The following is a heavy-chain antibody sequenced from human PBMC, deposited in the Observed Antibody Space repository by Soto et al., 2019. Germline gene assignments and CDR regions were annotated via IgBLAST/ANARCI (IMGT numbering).Heavy chain of an antibody. J-gene: IGHJ6*02. CDR2: ISGSGGST. V-gene: IGHV3-23*01. D-gene: IGHD3-10*01. CDR1: GFTFSSYA. CDR3: AKDGPPMVRELGCMDV. Sequence: HPGGSLRLSCAASGFTFSSYAMSWVRQAPGKGLEWVSAISGSGGSTYYADSVKGRFTISRDNSKNTLYLQMNSLRAEDTAVYYCAKDGPPMVRELGCMDVWGQGTTVTVSS.